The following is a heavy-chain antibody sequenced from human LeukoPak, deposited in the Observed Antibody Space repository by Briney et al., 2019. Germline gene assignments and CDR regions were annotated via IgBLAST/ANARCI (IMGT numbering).Heavy chain of an antibody. J-gene: IGHJ4*02. CDR2: INPSGGDT. CDR3: ARDGDRQSQQWLASPSVY. D-gene: IGHD6-19*01. Sequence: ASVKVSCTASGYTFTSYYMHWVRQAPGQGLEWMGIINPSGGDTRFAQKFQGRVIVTRDTSTNTVYMELSSLRSEDTAVYYCARDGDRQSQQWLASPSVYWGQGALVTVSS. V-gene: IGHV1-46*01. CDR1: GYTFTSYY.